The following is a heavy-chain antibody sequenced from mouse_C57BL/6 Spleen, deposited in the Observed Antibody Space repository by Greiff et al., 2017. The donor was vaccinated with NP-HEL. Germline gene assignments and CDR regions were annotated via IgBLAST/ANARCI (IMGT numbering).Heavy chain of an antibody. CDR3: ARSGLNYGSSHFAY. D-gene: IGHD1-1*01. CDR2: IYPGSGST. Sequence: QVQLQQPGAELVKPGASVKMSCKASGYTFTSYWITWVKQRPGQGLEWIGDIYPGSGSTNYNEKFKSKATPTVDTSSSTAYMQLSSLTSEDSAVYYCARSGLNYGSSHFAYWGQGTLVTVSA. V-gene: IGHV1-55*01. CDR1: GYTFTSYW. J-gene: IGHJ3*01.